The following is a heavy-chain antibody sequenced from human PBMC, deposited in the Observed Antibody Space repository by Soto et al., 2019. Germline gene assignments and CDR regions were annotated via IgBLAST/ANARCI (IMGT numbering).Heavy chain of an antibody. CDR2: IYPGDHET. V-gene: IGHV5-51*01. J-gene: IGHJ4*02. D-gene: IGHD6-13*01. CDR1: GYTFSNFW. CDR3: ARSPRSSPYFDY. Sequence: PGESLKISCRCSGYTFSNFWIAWVRHLPGKGLEWMGIIYPGDHETRYSPSFHGKVTISADKSINTAYLQWSSLEASDSAFYYCARSPRSSPYFDYWGQGDLVTVSS.